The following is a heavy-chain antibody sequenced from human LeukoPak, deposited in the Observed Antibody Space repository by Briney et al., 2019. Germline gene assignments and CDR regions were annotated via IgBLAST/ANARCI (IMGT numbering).Heavy chain of an antibody. CDR1: GFTFTNAW. CDR2: IKSKTDGETT. D-gene: IGHD3-10*01. Sequence: GGSMRLSCVDSGFTFTNAWMSWVRQAPGKGLEWIGRIKSKTDGETTNYAEPVRGRFTISRDDSKSAVYLQMNSLKIEDTAVYYCTTDLGTYYHGSQRLIPIDYWGQGTLVTVSS. J-gene: IGHJ4*02. CDR3: TTDLGTYYHGSQRLIPIDY. V-gene: IGHV3-15*01.